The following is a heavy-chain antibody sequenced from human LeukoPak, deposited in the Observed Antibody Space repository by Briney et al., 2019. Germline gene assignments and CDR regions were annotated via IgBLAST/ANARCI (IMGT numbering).Heavy chain of an antibody. D-gene: IGHD6-19*01. CDR2: INPSGGST. V-gene: IGHV1-46*01. CDR1: GYTFTSYY. Sequence: GASVKVSCKAFGYTFTSYYMHWVRQAPGQGLEWMGIINPSGGSTSYAQKFQGRVTMTRDTSTSTVYMELSSLRSEDTAVYYCARDGPDSSGHVKSLSFDYWGQGTLVTVSS. CDR3: ARDGPDSSGHVKSLSFDY. J-gene: IGHJ4*02.